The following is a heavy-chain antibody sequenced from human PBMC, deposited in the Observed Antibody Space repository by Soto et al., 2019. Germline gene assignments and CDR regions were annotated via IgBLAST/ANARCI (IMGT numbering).Heavy chain of an antibody. CDR2: IWYDGSNK. J-gene: IGHJ6*03. V-gene: IGHV3-33*01. CDR1: GFTFSSYG. D-gene: IGHD4-17*01. Sequence: PGGSLRLSCAASGFTFSSYGMHWFRQAPGKGLEWVAVIWYDGSNKYYADSVKGRFTISRDNSKNTLYLQMNSLRAEDTAVYYCARAYGELQYYYYYMDVWGKGTTVTVSS. CDR3: ARAYGELQYYYYYMDV.